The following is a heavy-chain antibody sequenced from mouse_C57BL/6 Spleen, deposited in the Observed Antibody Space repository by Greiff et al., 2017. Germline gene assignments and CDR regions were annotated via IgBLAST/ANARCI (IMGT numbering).Heavy chain of an antibody. D-gene: IGHD2-1*01. V-gene: IGHV5-9*01. Sequence: EVQGVESGGGLVKPGGSLKLSCAASGFTFSSYTMSWVRQTPEKRLEWVATISGGGGNTYYPESVKGRFTISRDNAKNTLYLHMSSLRSEDTALYYCARHANYVYFDYWGQGTTLTVSS. J-gene: IGHJ2*01. CDR1: GFTFSSYT. CDR3: ARHANYVYFDY. CDR2: ISGGGGNT.